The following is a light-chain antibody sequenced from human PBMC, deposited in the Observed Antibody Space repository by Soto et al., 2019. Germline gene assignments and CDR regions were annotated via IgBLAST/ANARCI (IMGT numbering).Light chain of an antibody. J-gene: IGKJ4*01. CDR2: DAS. CDR1: QTVNTW. Sequence: IQMTQSPSTLSASVGDRVTITCRASQTVNTWLAWYQQKPGKAPKVLIFDASSLKTGVPSRFSGSASGTNFTLTITSLQPEDFAAYYCQQANSLPLTFGGGTKVDIK. CDR3: QQANSLPLT. V-gene: IGKV1-5*01.